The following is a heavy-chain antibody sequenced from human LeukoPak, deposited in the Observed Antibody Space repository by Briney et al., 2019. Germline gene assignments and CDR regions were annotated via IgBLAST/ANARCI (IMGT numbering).Heavy chain of an antibody. D-gene: IGHD6-19*01. J-gene: IGHJ4*02. V-gene: IGHV1-69*04. Sequence: SVKVSCKASGYTFTSYAISWVRQAPGQGLEWMGRIIPILGIANYAQKFQGRVTITADKSTSTAYMELSSLRSEDTAVYYCARGNRAVASFYFDYWGQGTLVTVSS. CDR1: GYTFTSYA. CDR2: IIPILGIA. CDR3: ARGNRAVASFYFDY.